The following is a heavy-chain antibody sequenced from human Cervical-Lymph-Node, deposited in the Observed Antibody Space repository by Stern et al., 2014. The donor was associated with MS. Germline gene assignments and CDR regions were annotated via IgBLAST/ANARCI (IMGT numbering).Heavy chain of an antibody. Sequence: LVEPGGEVKKPGASVNVSCKASGDTFTRYGVNWVRQAPGRRLEWMGWISPYTDYTKYAQRLQGRITLTTDRSTSTAYLDLRSLRADDTAVYYCASNWGSAFDVWGQGTTVTVSS. J-gene: IGHJ3*01. CDR1: GDTFTRYG. CDR2: ISPYTDYT. D-gene: IGHD7-27*01. CDR3: ASNWGSAFDV. V-gene: IGHV1-18*01.